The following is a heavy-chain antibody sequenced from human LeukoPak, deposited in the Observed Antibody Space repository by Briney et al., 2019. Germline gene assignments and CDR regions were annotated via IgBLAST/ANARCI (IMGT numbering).Heavy chain of an antibody. CDR3: AKDGTLLRPAMVTS. J-gene: IGHJ5*02. Sequence: GGSLRLFCAASGFTFSTCAMSWVRQAPGKGLEWVSGISGTTSGTYYADSVKGRFTISRDNSKNTLFLQVNSLRAEDTAVYYCAKDGTLLRPAMVTSWGQGTLVTVSS. V-gene: IGHV3-23*01. CDR2: ISGTTSGT. CDR1: GFTFSTCA. D-gene: IGHD5-18*01.